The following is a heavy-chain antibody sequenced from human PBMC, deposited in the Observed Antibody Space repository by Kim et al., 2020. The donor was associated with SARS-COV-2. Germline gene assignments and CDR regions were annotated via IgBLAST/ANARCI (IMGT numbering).Heavy chain of an antibody. J-gene: IGHJ4*02. V-gene: IGHV1-46*01. Sequence: TSYAQKFQGRVTMPRDTSTSTVYMELSSLRSEDTAVYYCAREYGSGSLYYWGQGTLVTVSS. CDR3: AREYGSGSLYY. D-gene: IGHD3-10*01. CDR2: T.